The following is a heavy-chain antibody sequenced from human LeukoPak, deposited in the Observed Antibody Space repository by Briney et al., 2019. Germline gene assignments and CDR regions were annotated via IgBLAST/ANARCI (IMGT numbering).Heavy chain of an antibody. D-gene: IGHD6-19*01. J-gene: IGHJ6*03. CDR2: ISGSGGST. Sequence: GGSLRLSCAASGFTFSSYAMSWVRQAPGKGLEWVSAISGSGGSTYYADSVKGRFTISRDNSKNTLYLQMNSLRTEDTAVYYCAKTKAVAGTNIHYYYYYLDVWGKGTTVTVSS. CDR1: GFTFSSYA. V-gene: IGHV3-23*01. CDR3: AKTKAVAGTNIHYYYYYLDV.